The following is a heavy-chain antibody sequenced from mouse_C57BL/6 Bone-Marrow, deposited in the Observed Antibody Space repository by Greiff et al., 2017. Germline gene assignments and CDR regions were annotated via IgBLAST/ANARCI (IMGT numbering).Heavy chain of an antibody. Sequence: QVQLKESGAELARPGASVKLSCKASGYTFTSYGISWVKQRTGQGLEWIGEIYPRSGNTYSNEKFKGKATLTADKSSSTAYMELRSLTSEDSAVYFCARNYYGSSPWFAYWGQGTLVTVSA. J-gene: IGHJ3*01. CDR3: ARNYYGSSPWFAY. V-gene: IGHV1-81*01. CDR2: IYPRSGNT. CDR1: GYTFTSYG. D-gene: IGHD1-1*01.